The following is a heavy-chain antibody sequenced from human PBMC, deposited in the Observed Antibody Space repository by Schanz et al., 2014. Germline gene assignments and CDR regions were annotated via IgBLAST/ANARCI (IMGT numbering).Heavy chain of an antibody. V-gene: IGHV3-23*04. Sequence: EVQLVESGGGLVQPGGSLRLSCAASGFNFRSYPMSWVRQAPGKGLEWVSAISASGGSTYYADSVKGRFTISRDNSKNTLYVQLNSLRAEDTAVYYCARDKGGYYPFDYWGQGTLVTVSS. CDR3: ARDKGGYYPFDY. CDR1: GFNFRSYP. J-gene: IGHJ4*02. D-gene: IGHD3-3*01. CDR2: ISASGGST.